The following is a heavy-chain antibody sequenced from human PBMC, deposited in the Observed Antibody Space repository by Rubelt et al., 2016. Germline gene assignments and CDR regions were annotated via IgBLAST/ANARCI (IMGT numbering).Heavy chain of an antibody. CDR1: GYTFTSYY. D-gene: IGHD3-3*01. Sequence: QVQLVQSGAEVKKPGASVKVSCKASGYTFTSYYMHWVRQAPGQGLEWMGIINPSGGSTSYAKKCQGRVTMTRDTSTSTVYMERSSLRSEDTAVYYCARSPRYDFEDNWFDPWGQGTLVTVSS. CDR2: INPSGGST. CDR3: ARSPRYDFEDNWFDP. J-gene: IGHJ5*02. V-gene: IGHV1-46*01.